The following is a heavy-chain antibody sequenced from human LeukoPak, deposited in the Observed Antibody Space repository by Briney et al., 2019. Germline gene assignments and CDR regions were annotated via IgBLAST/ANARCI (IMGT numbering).Heavy chain of an antibody. J-gene: IGHJ6*02. V-gene: IGHV3-23*01. CDR1: GFIFSNYA. CDR3: VNYFTQKTAYDMDV. D-gene: IGHD3-10*01. CDR2: ISGSGSNT. Sequence: GGSLRLSCAASGFIFSNYAMSWVRQAPGEGLEWVSRISGSGSNTYYADSVKGRFTISRDNSKNTLYLQMNSLRAEDTAVYYCVNYFTQKTAYDMDVWGQGTTVTVSS.